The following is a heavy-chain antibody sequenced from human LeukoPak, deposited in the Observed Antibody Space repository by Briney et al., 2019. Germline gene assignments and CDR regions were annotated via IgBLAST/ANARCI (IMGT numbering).Heavy chain of an antibody. Sequence: ASVKVSCKASGGTFSSYAISWVRQAPGQGLEWMGGIIPIFGTANYAQKFQGRVAITADESTSTAYMELSSLRSEDTAVYYRARDGVGATSVYWGQGTLVTVSS. J-gene: IGHJ4*02. CDR1: GGTFSSYA. CDR3: ARDGVGATSVY. CDR2: IIPIFGTA. V-gene: IGHV1-69*13. D-gene: IGHD1-26*01.